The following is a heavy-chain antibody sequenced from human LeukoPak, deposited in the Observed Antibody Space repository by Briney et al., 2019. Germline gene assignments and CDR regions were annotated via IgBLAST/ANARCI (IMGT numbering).Heavy chain of an antibody. V-gene: IGHV4-59*01. CDR3: ARDRELGFDY. J-gene: IGHJ4*02. Sequence: SETLSLTCTVSGGSISSYYWSWIRQPPGKGLEWIGYIYYSGSTNYNPSLKSRVTISADTSKNQFSLKLSSVTAADTAVYYCARDRELGFDYWGQGTLVTVSS. CDR1: GGSISSYY. CDR2: IYYSGST. D-gene: IGHD1-26*01.